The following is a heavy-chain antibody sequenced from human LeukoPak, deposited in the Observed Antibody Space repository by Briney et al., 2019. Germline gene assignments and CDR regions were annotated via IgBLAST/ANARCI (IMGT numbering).Heavy chain of an antibody. Sequence: QPGGSLRLSCAASGFTFSSSGMHWVRQAPGKGLEWVAFIRYDGTSKYYADSVKGRFTISRDNSKNTAYLQMNSLRAEDTAVYYCAKETRGSYSDYWGQGTLVTVSS. D-gene: IGHD1-26*01. CDR3: AKETRGSYSDY. CDR1: GFTFSSSG. CDR2: IRYDGTSK. J-gene: IGHJ4*02. V-gene: IGHV3-30*02.